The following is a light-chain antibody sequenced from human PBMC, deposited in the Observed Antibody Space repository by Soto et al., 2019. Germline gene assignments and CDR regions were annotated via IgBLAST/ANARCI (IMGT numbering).Light chain of an antibody. J-gene: IGLJ2*01. Sequence: QSVLTQPPSVSAAPGQKVTISSSGSSSNIGNNYVSWYQQLPGTAPKLLIYDNNKRPSGIPDRFSGSKSGTSATLGITGLQTGDETDYYCGTWDSSLNVGVFGGGTKLTVL. CDR2: DNN. V-gene: IGLV1-51*01. CDR1: SSNIGNNY. CDR3: GTWDSSLNVGV.